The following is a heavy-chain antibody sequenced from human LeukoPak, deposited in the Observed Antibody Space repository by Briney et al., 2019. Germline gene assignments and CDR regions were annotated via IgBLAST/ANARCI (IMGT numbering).Heavy chain of an antibody. V-gene: IGHV4-59*01. CDR3: ARQVTQGYSSGRYLPYYIDY. J-gene: IGHJ4*02. CDR2: IYYSGSI. D-gene: IGHD6-19*01. Sequence: SETLSLTCTVSGGSISSYYWSWIRQPPGKGLEWVGYIYYSGSINYTPSLKSRGTISVETSKNQFSLKLSSVTTADTAVYYCARQVTQGYSSGRYLPYYIDYWGQGTLVTVSS. CDR1: GGSISSYY.